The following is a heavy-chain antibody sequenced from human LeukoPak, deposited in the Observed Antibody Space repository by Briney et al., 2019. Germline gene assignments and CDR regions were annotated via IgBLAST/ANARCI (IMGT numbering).Heavy chain of an antibody. CDR2: INPNSGGT. CDR3: ARTALFDSSRWALSIPQCPYGMDV. J-gene: IGHJ6*04. D-gene: IGHD6-13*01. CDR1: GYTFTGYY. V-gene: IGHV1-2*02. Sequence: ASVKLSCKASGYTFTGYYMHWVRQAPGQGLEWMGWINPNSGGTNYAQKFQGRVTMTRDTSISTAYMELSRLRSDDTAAYYCARTALFDSSRWALSIPQCPYGMDVWGEGSTVTVSS.